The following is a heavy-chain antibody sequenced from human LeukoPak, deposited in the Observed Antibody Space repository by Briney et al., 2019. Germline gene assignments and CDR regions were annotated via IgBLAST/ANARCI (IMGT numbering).Heavy chain of an antibody. D-gene: IGHD6-25*01. CDR3: AREGHSRVQHGY. CDR1: GGSISSSSYY. J-gene: IGHJ4*02. CDR2: IYYSGST. V-gene: IGHV4-39*01. Sequence: SETLSLTCTVSGGSISSSSYYWGWIRQPPGKGLEWIGSIYYSGSTYYNPSLKSRVTISVDTSKNQFSLKLSSVTAADTAVYYCAREGHSRVQHGYWGQGTLVTVSS.